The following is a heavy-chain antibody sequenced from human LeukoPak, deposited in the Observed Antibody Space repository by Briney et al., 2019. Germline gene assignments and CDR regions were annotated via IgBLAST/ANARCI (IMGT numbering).Heavy chain of an antibody. J-gene: IGHJ4*02. CDR2: ISNDERNK. CDR1: GFNFHNFA. CDR3: AKDNGGLYDSSGYYLFDY. Sequence: GGSLRLSCEASGFNFHNFAMHWVRQAPGKGLEWVAVISNDERNKYYTDSVKGRFTISRDNSKNTLYLQMNGLRAEDTAVYYCAKDNGGLYDSSGYYLFDYWGQGTLVTVSS. V-gene: IGHV3-30*04. D-gene: IGHD3-22*01.